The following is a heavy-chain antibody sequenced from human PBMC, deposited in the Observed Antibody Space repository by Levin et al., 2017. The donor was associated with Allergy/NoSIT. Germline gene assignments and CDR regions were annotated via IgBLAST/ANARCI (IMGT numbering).Heavy chain of an antibody. D-gene: IGHD6-13*01. CDR1: GFSFRSFG. CDR3: AKDIVFGTSSWSLDY. Sequence: PGGSLRLSCAASGFSFRSFGMHWVRQAPGKGLEWVAVISYDGRDKYYADSVKGRFTISRDNSKNTLFLQMNSLRAEDAAVYHCAKDIVFGTSSWSLDYWGQGTLVTVSS. V-gene: IGHV3-30*18. CDR2: ISYDGRDK. J-gene: IGHJ4*02.